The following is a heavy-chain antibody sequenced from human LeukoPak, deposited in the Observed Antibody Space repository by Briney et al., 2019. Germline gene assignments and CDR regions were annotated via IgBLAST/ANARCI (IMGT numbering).Heavy chain of an antibody. CDR3: ATEGHYTVAFDI. J-gene: IGHJ3*02. D-gene: IGHD3-10*01. CDR1: GFTFSVYG. V-gene: IGHV3-30*03. Sequence: PGTSLRVSCAASGFTFSVYGMHWVRQAPGKGLEWVALILHDGSVKYYADSVKGRFTISRDNSKNTLYLQMNSLRAEDTAVYYCATEGHYTVAFDIWGQGTMVTVSS. CDR2: ILHDGSVK.